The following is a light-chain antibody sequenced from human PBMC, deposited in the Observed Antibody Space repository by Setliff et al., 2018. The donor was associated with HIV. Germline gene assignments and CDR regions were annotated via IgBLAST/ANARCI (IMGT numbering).Light chain of an antibody. V-gene: IGLV2-14*01. CDR1: SRDVGGYNY. J-gene: IGLJ1*01. CDR2: EVR. CDR3: SSYAITNTLP. Sequence: HSALTQPASVSGSPGQSITISCTGTSRDVGGYNYVSWYQQHPGKAPKLIIYEVRNRPSGVSNRFSGSKSGNTASLTISGLQTEDEADYYCSSYAITNTLPFGTGTKVTVL.